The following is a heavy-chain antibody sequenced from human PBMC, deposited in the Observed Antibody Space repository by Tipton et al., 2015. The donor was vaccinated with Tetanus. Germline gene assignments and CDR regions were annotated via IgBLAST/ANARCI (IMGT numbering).Heavy chain of an antibody. Sequence: TLSLTRTVSGGSMSRYYWSWIRQPAGRGLEWIGRFYSSEIIDYNPSLKSRVTMSADTSKNQLSLKLTSVTAADTAVYYCAREGPTMGLFRYFDLWGRGTLVTVSS. D-gene: IGHD4/OR15-4a*01. CDR2: FYSSEII. CDR3: AREGPTMGLFRYFDL. J-gene: IGHJ2*01. V-gene: IGHV4-4*07. CDR1: GGSMSRYY.